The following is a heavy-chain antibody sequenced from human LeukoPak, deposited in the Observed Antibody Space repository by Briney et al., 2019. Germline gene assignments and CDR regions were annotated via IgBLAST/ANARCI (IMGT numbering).Heavy chain of an antibody. CDR2: IYTSGST. J-gene: IGHJ6*03. CDR1: GGSISSGSYY. D-gene: IGHD6-19*01. V-gene: IGHV4-61*09. Sequence: SQTLSLTCTVSGGSISSGSYYWSWIRQPAGKGLEWIGHIYTSGSTNYNPSLKSRVTISVDTSKNQFSLKLSSVTAADTAVYYCARAAGRSGYYYYYYMDVWGKGTTVTISS. CDR3: ARAAGRSGYYYYYYMDV.